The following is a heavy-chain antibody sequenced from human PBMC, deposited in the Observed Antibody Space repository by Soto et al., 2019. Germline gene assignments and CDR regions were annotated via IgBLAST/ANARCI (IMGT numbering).Heavy chain of an antibody. CDR2: IKSKVDGGTT. J-gene: IGHJ6*02. D-gene: IGHD2-2*01. CDR1: GFSFNNAW. Sequence: EVQLVQSGGGLVKPGGSLGLSCAASGFSFNNAWMNWVRQAPGKGLEWVGRIKSKVDGGTTAYGLTVRGRFTIWRDDSESTLYLQMNSLKTEDTAVYYCATEPYQYDYINIDVWGQGTTGTVS. CDR3: ATEPYQYDYINIDV. V-gene: IGHV3-15*07.